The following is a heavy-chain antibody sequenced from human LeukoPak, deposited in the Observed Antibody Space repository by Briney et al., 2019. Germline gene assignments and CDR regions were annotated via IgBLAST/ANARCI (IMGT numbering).Heavy chain of an antibody. CDR3: ASRTDY. V-gene: IGHV4-34*01. CDR2: IYYSGST. J-gene: IGHJ4*02. Sequence: PSETLSLTCAVYGGSFSGYYWSWIRQPPGKGLEWIGSIYYSGSTYYNPSLKSRVTISVDTSKNQFSLKLSSVTAADTAMYYCASRTDYWGQGTLVTVSS. D-gene: IGHD1-14*01. CDR1: GGSFSGYY.